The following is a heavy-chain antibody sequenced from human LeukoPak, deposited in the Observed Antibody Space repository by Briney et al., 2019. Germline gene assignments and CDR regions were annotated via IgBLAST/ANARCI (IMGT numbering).Heavy chain of an antibody. J-gene: IGHJ6*04. CDR1: GFIFSDYS. V-gene: IGHV3-48*03. CDR3: AELGITMIGGV. CDR2: ISSSGSTI. D-gene: IGHD3-10*02. Sequence: GGSLRLSCVASGFIFSDYSMDWVRQAPGKGLEWVSYISSSGSTIYYADSVKGRFTISRGNAKNSLYLQMNSLRAEDTAVYYCAELGITMIGGVWGKGTTVTISS.